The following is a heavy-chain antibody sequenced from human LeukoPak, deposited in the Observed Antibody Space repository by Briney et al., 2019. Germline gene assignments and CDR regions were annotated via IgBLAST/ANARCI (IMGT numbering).Heavy chain of an antibody. D-gene: IGHD6-13*01. V-gene: IGHV4-39*01. CDR2: IYYSGST. CDR3: ARHDGIAAAVAFDY. CDR1: GGSISSSSYY. J-gene: IGHJ4*02. Sequence: SETLSLTCTVSGGSISSSSYYWGWIRQPPGKGLEWIGSIYYSGSTYYNPSLKSRVTISVDTSKNQFSLKLSSVTAADTAVYYCARHDGIAAAVAFDYWGQGTLVTVSS.